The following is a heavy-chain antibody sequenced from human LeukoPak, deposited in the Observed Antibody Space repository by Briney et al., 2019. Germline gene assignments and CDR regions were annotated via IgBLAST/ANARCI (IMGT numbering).Heavy chain of an antibody. CDR3: AKDQRFGDLDDY. CDR2: ISGTGITA. V-gene: IGHV3-23*01. J-gene: IGHJ4*02. CDR1: GFHFYKYA. D-gene: IGHD3-10*01. Sequence: GALKIFFAASGFHFYKYANSWGRPASREGPGWFSSISGTGITAYYADSVKGRFAISRDNSKNTLYLQMSSLRAEDTALYYCAKDQRFGDLDDYRGQGTLVTVSS.